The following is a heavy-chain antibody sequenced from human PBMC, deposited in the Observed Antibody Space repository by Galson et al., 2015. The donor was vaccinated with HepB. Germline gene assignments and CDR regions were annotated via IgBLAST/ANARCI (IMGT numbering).Heavy chain of an antibody. D-gene: IGHD6-13*01. V-gene: IGHV3-30*02. J-gene: IGHJ1*01. Sequence: SLRLSCAASGFTLSTYGMHWVRQAPGKGLDWVAFIRYDGSDKYYRDSVKGRFTIARDNSKSTVYLQMNSLRVEDTAMYYCVKCSSSWSDFQHWGQGTLVSVSS. CDR3: VKCSSSWSDFQH. CDR2: IRYDGSDK. CDR1: GFTLSTYG.